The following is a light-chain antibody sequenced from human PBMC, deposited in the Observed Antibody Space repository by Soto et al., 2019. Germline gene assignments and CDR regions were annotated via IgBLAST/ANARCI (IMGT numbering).Light chain of an antibody. CDR3: TSWTTSTTMI. Sequence: QSALTQPASVSGSPGQSITISCTGTRSDIGAHNFVSWYQQHPGEAPKLTLYDVNIRPSGGSNRFSGSKSGNTASLTISGLQAEDEADYYCTSWTTSTTMIFGGGTKVTVL. CDR2: DVN. V-gene: IGLV2-14*03. CDR1: RSDIGAHNF. J-gene: IGLJ2*01.